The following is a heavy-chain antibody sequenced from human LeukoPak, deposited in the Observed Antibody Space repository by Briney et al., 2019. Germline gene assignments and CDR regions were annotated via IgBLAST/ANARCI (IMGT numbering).Heavy chain of an antibody. D-gene: IGHD6-6*01. J-gene: IGHJ4*02. V-gene: IGHV3-23*01. CDR1: GFTFSSYA. Sequence: GSLGLSCAASGFTFSSYAMSWVRQAPGKGLEWVSAISGSGGSTYYADSVKGRFTISRDNSKNTLYLQMNSLRAEDTAVYYCAKGSSSVVDYFDYWGQGTLVTVSS. CDR2: ISGSGGST. CDR3: AKGSSSVVDYFDY.